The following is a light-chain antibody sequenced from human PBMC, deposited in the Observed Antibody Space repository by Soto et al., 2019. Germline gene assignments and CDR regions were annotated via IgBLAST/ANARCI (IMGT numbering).Light chain of an antibody. CDR3: QQYGSSPRT. V-gene: IGKV3-20*01. J-gene: IGKJ1*01. CDR2: GAS. CDR1: QSVSSSY. Sequence: EIVLTQSPGTLSLSPGERATLSCRASQSVSSSYLAWYQQKPGQAPRLLIYGASSRATGIPDRFSGSGSGTDCTLTISRVEAEDFAVYYCQQYGSSPRTFGQGTKVDIK.